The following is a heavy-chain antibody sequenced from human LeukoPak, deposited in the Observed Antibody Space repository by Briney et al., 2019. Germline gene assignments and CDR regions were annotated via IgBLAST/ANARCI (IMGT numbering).Heavy chain of an antibody. D-gene: IGHD5-12*01. V-gene: IGHV3-23*01. CDR3: AKSSQGVATLYFDY. CDR1: GFTFSSYA. Sequence: PGGSLRLSCAASGFTFSSYAISWVRQAPGKGLEWVSAISGSGGSTYYADSVKGRFTISRDNSKNTLYLQMNSLRSEDTALYYCAKSSQGVATLYFDYWGQGTLVTVSS. J-gene: IGHJ4*02. CDR2: ISGSGGST.